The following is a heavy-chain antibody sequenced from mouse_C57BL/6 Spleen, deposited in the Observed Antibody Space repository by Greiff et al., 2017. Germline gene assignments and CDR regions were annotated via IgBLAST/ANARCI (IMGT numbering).Heavy chain of an antibody. CDR1: GYSITSDY. V-gene: IGHV3-8*01. J-gene: IGHJ1*03. CDR2: ISYSGST. CDR3: ASAYYSNYDWYFDV. Sequence: EVKLMESGPGLAKPSQTLSLTCSVTGYSITSDYWNWIRKFPGNKLEYMGYISYSGSTYYNPSLKSRISITRDTSKNQYYLQLNSVTTEDTATYYGASAYYSNYDWYFDVWGTGTTVTVSS. D-gene: IGHD2-5*01.